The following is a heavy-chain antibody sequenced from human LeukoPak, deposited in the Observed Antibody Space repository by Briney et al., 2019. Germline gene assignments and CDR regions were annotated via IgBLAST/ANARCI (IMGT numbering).Heavy chain of an antibody. CDR2: ISGSGGST. D-gene: IGHD5-24*01. J-gene: IGHJ4*02. V-gene: IGHV3-23*01. Sequence: GGSLRLSCAASGFTFTSYAMSWVRQAPGKGLEWVSVISGSGGSTYYVDSVKGRFTISRDNSRNTVYLEMKSLRAEDTAVYYCAKDLGEMATHPGDYWGQGTLVTVSS. CDR1: GFTFTSYA. CDR3: AKDLGEMATHPGDY.